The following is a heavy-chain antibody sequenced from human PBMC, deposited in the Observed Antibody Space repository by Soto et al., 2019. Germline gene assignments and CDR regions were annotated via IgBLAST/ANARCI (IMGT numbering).Heavy chain of an antibody. CDR1: GGSISSGNW. D-gene: IGHD5-18*01. V-gene: IGHV4-4*02. CDR2: ISHSGNT. Sequence: VQLQESGPGLVKPSGTLCLTCAVSGGSISSGNWWSWVRQSPPKGLEWIGEISHSGNTNQNPSLKRRVTISIDKSKNQFSLKLTSVTAADTAVYYCASHRGNTYGPYDYWGQGTLVTVSS. CDR3: ASHRGNTYGPYDY. J-gene: IGHJ4*02.